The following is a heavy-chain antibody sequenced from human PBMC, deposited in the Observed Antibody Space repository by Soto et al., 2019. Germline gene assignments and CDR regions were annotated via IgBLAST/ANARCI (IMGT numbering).Heavy chain of an antibody. CDR3: PKDFRSRMTPYFFEY. Sequence: GGSLRLSCAASGFTFSSYAMSWVRQAPGKGLEWVSDINHSGDSTYYADSVKGRFTISRDNSKNTLYLQMNSLRAEDTAVYYCPKDFRSRMTPYFFEYWGQGALVTVS. D-gene: IGHD2-15*01. V-gene: IGHV3-23*01. CDR1: GFTFSSYA. CDR2: INHSGDST. J-gene: IGHJ4*02.